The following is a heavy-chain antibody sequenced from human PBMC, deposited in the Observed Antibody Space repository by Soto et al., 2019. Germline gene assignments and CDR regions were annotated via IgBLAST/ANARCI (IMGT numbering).Heavy chain of an antibody. D-gene: IGHD1-1*01. J-gene: IGHJ4*02. CDR2: ISESGST. V-gene: IGHV4-34*01. CDR1: GQSFSGHS. CDR3: ARGSGIVALPGELEDVNYDF. Sequence: QVQLQQWGAGLVKPSETLSLSCAVYGQSFSGHSWAWIRQPPGKGLEWIGEISESGSTYYNPSLTGRVTISTVTSKNQFSLKLSSVTAADTAAYFCARGSGIVALPGELEDVNYDFWGQGTLVNVSS.